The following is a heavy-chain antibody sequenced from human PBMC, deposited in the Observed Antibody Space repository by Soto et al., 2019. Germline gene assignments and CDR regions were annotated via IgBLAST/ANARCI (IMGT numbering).Heavy chain of an antibody. J-gene: IGHJ6*02. Sequence: QVQLQQWGAGLLKPSETLSLTCAVYGGSFSGYYWSWIRQPPGKGLEWIGEINHSGSTNYNPSLKSRVTILVDTPKNQFCLKLSSGTVADAAVYYCARGYYYGSESYYYGMDVWGQGTTVTVSS. V-gene: IGHV4-34*01. D-gene: IGHD3-10*01. CDR3: ARGYYYGSESYYYGMDV. CDR2: INHSGST. CDR1: GGSFSGYY.